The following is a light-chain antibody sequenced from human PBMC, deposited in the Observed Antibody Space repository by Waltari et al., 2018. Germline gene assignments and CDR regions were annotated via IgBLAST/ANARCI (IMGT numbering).Light chain of an antibody. CDR1: SSDIGYYNA. Sequence: QAAPTQPPSVSGSPGQSITISCTGTSSDIGYYNAVSWYQQHPGKAPKLMIYEVSKRPSGFSDRFSGSKSGNTASLTISGLQAEDEADYYCSSYAGSNTYDVFGSGTKLTVL. CDR3: SSYAGSNTYDV. V-gene: IGLV2-11*01. CDR2: EVS. J-gene: IGLJ6*01.